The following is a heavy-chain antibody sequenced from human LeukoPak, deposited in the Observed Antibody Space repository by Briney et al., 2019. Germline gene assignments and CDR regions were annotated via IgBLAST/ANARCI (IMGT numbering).Heavy chain of an antibody. Sequence: GRSLRLSCVASGFSFSTYGMHWVRQAPGKGLEWVAVISSDASNQHYTDSVKGRFAISRDNSRNTLYLQMNSLRYEDTAVYYCAKDGCSGGSCQADYRGQGTLVTVSS. CDR1: GFSFSTYG. V-gene: IGHV3-30*18. CDR2: ISSDASNQ. CDR3: AKDGCSGGSCQADY. J-gene: IGHJ4*02. D-gene: IGHD2-15*01.